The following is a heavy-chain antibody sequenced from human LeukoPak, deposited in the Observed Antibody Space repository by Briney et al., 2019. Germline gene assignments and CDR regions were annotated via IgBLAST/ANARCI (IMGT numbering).Heavy chain of an antibody. D-gene: IGHD4-17*01. J-gene: IGHJ4*02. CDR2: ISAYNGNT. V-gene: IGHV1-18*01. CDR1: GYTFTSYG. CDR3: ARTPPGYYYGDYGGYYFDY. Sequence: VASVKVSCKASGYTFTSYGISWVRQAPGQGLEWMGWISAYNGNTNYAQKLQGRVTMTTDTSTSTAYMELRSLRSDDTAVYYCARTPPGYYYGDYGGYYFDYWGQGTLVTVSS.